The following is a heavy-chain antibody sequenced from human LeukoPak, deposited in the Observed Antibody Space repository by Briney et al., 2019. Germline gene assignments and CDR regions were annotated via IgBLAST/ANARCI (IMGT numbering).Heavy chain of an antibody. D-gene: IGHD3-10*01. CDR2: IREDGSEK. CDR1: GFTFNNYW. J-gene: IGHJ4*02. CDR3: ARDLAGHYYGSGSSFDY. V-gene: IGHV3-7*01. Sequence: GGSLRLSCAASGFTFNNYWMSWVRQAPGKGLEWVANIREDGSEKYYVDSVKGQFTISRDNAKNSLFLQMNYLRAEDTAIYYCARDLAGHYYGSGSSFDYWGQGTLVTVSS.